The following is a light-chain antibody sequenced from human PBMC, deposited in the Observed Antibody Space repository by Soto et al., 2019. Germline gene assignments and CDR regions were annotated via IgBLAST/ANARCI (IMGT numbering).Light chain of an antibody. J-gene: IGLJ1*01. V-gene: IGLV2-14*01. CDR2: DVS. CDR3: CSYTTSNTRQIV. CDR1: SSDVGGYNY. Sequence: QSVLTQPASVSGSPGQSITISCTGTSSDVGGYNYVSWYQQHPGKAPKFMIYDVSNRPSGVSNRLSGSKSGNTASLTISGLQAEYEADYYCCSYTTSNTRQIVFGTGTKLTVL.